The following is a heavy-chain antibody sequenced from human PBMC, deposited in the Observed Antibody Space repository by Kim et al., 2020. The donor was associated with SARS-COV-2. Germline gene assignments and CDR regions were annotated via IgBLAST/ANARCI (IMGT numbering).Heavy chain of an antibody. V-gene: IGHV1-69*13. CDR3: ASPIKSDYYYYGMDV. CDR2: IIPIFGTA. Sequence: SVKVSCKASGGTFSSYAISWVRQAPGQGLEWMGGIIPIFGTANYAQKFQGRVTITADESTSTAYMELSSLRSEDTAVYYCASPIKSDYYYYGMDVWGQGTTVTVSS. J-gene: IGHJ6*02. CDR1: GGTFSSYA. D-gene: IGHD1-20*01.